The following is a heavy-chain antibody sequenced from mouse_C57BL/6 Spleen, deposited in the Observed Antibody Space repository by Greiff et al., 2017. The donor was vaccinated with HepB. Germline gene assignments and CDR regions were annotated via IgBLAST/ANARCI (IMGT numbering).Heavy chain of an antibody. CDR3: ARAPYGSSYFYAMDY. D-gene: IGHD1-1*01. Sequence: VQLQQSVAELVRPGASVKLSCTASGFNIKNTSMHWVKQRPEQGLEWIGRIDPANGNTKYAPKFQGKATITADTSSNTAYLQLSSLTSEDTAIYYCARAPYGSSYFYAMDYWGQGTSVTVSS. CDR2: IDPANGNT. CDR1: GFNIKNTS. V-gene: IGHV14-3*01. J-gene: IGHJ4*01.